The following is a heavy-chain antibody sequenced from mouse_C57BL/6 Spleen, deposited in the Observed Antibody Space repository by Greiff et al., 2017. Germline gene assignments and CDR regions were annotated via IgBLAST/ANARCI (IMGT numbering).Heavy chain of an antibody. D-gene: IGHD2-5*01. V-gene: IGHV1-69*01. CDR1: GYTFTSYW. CDR2: IDPSDSYT. CDR3: ARGSNAFDY. Sequence: QVQLQQPGAELVLPGASVKLSCKASGYTFTSYWMPWVQQRPGQGLEWIGEIDPSDSYTNYHQKFKGKSTLTVDKSSSTAYMQRSSLKSEDSAVYYCARGSNAFDYWGQGTTLTVSS. J-gene: IGHJ2*01.